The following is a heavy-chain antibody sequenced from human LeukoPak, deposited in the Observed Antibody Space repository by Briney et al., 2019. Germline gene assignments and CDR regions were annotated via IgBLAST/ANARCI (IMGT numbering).Heavy chain of an antibody. CDR1: GYSLSQLS. CDR3: TTSRISGEVKDY. CDR2: FDPQEGET. V-gene: IGHV1-24*01. D-gene: IGHD3-3*02. J-gene: IGHJ4*02. Sequence: ASVKVSCKVSGYSLSQLSMHWVRQSPGKGLEWMGGFDPQEGETVYVQKFQGRVTLTEDTSTDTAYMELTSLTSDDTAVYFCTTSRISGEVKDYWGQGTLVTVSS.